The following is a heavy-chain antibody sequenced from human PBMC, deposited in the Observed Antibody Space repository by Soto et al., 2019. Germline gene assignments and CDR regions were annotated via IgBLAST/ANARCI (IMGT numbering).Heavy chain of an antibody. J-gene: IGHJ6*03. CDR1: GFTFSIYW. Sequence: GVSLRLSCAASGFTFSIYWMSWVCQVPGKGLERVANIKQDGSEKYYVDSVKGRFTISRDNAKNSLYLQMNSLRAEDTAVYYCARDKSGYSGYDIIGVGYHYYYMDVWGKGTTVTVSS. CDR2: IKQDGSEK. CDR3: ARDKSGYSGYDIIGVGYHYYYMDV. V-gene: IGHV3-7*01. D-gene: IGHD5-12*01.